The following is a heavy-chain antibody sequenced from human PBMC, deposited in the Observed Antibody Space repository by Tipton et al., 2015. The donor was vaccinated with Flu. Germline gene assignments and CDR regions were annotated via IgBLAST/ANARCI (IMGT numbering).Heavy chain of an antibody. Sequence: QLVQSGAEVKEPGASVKVSCRTSGYTFHNYGFSWVRQAPGQGLEWMGRISVYSGKADYTQTFQGRVTMTTDTSTSTAYMELSSLTSDDKAVYFCVRDHSSSSGYLDWWGQGTLVVVSS. D-gene: IGHD6-6*01. V-gene: IGHV1-18*01. J-gene: IGHJ4*02. CDR1: GYTFHNYG. CDR2: ISVYSGKA. CDR3: VRDHSSSSGYLDW.